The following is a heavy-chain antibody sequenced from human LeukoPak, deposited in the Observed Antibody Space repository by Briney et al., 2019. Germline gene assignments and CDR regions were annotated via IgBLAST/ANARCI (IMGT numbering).Heavy chain of an antibody. V-gene: IGHV1-69*01. J-gene: IGHJ6*04. CDR1: GGTFSSYA. D-gene: IGHD2-2*01. CDR3: ARDRGYCSSTSCYLNYYYGMDV. Sequence: GSSVKVSCKASGGTFSSYAISWVRQAPGQGLEWMGGIIPIFGTANYAQKFQGRVTITADESTSTAYMELSSLRSEDTPVYYCARDRGYCSSTSCYLNYYYGMDVWGKGTTVTVSS. CDR2: IIPIFGTA.